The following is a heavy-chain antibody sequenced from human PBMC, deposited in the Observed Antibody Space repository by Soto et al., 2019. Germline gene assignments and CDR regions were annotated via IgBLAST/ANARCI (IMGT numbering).Heavy chain of an antibody. Sequence: GGSLRLSCAASGFTFSSYSMNWVRQAPGKGLEWVSYISSSSSTIYYADSVKGRFTISRDNAKNSLYLQMNSLRAEDTAVYYCARGREYYFDYWGQGTLVTVSS. CDR3: ARGREYYFDY. V-gene: IGHV3-48*01. J-gene: IGHJ4*02. D-gene: IGHD3-10*01. CDR1: GFTFSSYS. CDR2: ISSSSSTI.